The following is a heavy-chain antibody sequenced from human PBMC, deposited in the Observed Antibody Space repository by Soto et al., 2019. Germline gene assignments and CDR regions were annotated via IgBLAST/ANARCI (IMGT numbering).Heavy chain of an antibody. J-gene: IGHJ4*02. Sequence: QVHLQESGPGLVKPSETLSLTCTVSGASISTQSLNWIRQAPGKVLEWIGYLYYSGTTNYNPSLKIRVTISAYPSRNQFALKWTSVTAADTAVYFCESGLSRRTYFESWGQGILVTVSS. D-gene: IGHD2-2*01. CDR1: GASISTQS. V-gene: IGHV4-59*11. CDR2: LYYSGTT. CDR3: ESGLSRRTYFES.